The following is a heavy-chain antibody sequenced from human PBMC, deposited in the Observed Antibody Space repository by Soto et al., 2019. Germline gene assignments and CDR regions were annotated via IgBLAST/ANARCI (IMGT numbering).Heavy chain of an antibody. CDR3: ERAHALGFSNWFDP. V-gene: IGHV1-2*02. CDR2: INPHSGAT. J-gene: IGHJ5*02. D-gene: IGHD3-10*01. CDR1: GYIFSANY. Sequence: ASVKVSCKASGYIFSANYIHWVRQAPGQGLEWLGWINPHSGATNYAQKFLGRVTMSADTSASTAYMDLARLKSDDTAVYYCERAHALGFSNWFDPWGQGALVTVSS.